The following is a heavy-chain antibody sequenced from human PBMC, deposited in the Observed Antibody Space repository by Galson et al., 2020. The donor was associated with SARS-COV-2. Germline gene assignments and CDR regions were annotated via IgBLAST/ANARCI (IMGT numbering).Heavy chain of an antibody. J-gene: IGHJ6*02. Sequence: GGSLRLSCVGSGFTFSSYTINWVRQAPGKGLEWVSAISSNSDYIYYADSVKGRFTISRDNGKNSLYLQMNSLSPEDTAVYYCARDASWAMFGMDVWGQGTTVTVSS. CDR3: ARDASWAMFGMDV. CDR2: ISSNSDYI. V-gene: IGHV3-21*01. CDR1: GFTFSSYT. D-gene: IGHD1-26*01.